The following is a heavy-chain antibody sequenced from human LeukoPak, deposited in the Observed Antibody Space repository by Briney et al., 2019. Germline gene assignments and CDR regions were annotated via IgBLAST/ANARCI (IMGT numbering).Heavy chain of an antibody. D-gene: IGHD3-22*01. CDR3: ARDPITMIVVVITPGGRRLDP. Sequence: GASVKVSCKASGHTFTGYYVHWVRQAPGQGLEWMGWINPNSGGTNYAQKFQGWVTMTRDTSISTAYMELRSLRSDDTAVYYCARDPITMIVVVITPGGRRLDPWGQGTLVTVSS. CDR1: GHTFTGYY. CDR2: INPNSGGT. V-gene: IGHV1-2*04. J-gene: IGHJ5*02.